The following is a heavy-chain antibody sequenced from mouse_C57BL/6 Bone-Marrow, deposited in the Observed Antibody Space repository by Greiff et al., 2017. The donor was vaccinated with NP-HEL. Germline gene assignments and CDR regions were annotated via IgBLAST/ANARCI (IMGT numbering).Heavy chain of an antibody. J-gene: IGHJ3*01. Sequence: DVKLVESGGGLVQPGGSLKLSCAASGFTFSDYYMYWVRQTPEKRLEWVAYISNGGGSTYYPDTVKGRFTISRDNAKNTLYLQMSRLKSEDTAMYYCARQIYYDYDPFAYWGQGTLVTVSA. CDR1: GFTFSDYY. D-gene: IGHD2-4*01. V-gene: IGHV5-12*01. CDR2: ISNGGGST. CDR3: ARQIYYDYDPFAY.